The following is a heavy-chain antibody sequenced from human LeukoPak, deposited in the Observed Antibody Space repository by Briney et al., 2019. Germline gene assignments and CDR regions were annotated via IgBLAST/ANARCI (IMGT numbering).Heavy chain of an antibody. D-gene: IGHD4-17*01. CDR3: AKDDYGDYVERFDY. CDR1: GFTFSSYA. CDR2: ISGSGGST. V-gene: IGHV3-23*01. Sequence: PGGSLRLSCAASGFTFSSYAMSWVRQAPGKGLEWVSAISGSGGSTYYAGSVKGRFTISRDNSKNTLYLQMNSLRAEDTAVYYCAKDDYGDYVERFDYWGQGTLVTVSS. J-gene: IGHJ4*02.